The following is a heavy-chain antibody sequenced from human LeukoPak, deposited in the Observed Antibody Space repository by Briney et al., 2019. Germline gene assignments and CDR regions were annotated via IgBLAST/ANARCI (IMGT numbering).Heavy chain of an antibody. CDR1: GDSGSGSDW. D-gene: IGHD3-10*01. CDR2: IHQFGSP. CDR3: AASPRSGAYYMDV. Sequence: SETLSLTCTVSGDSGSGSDWWSWVRQPPGKGLEWIGEIHQFGSPNYNPSLKSRVTLLVDKSSNQFSLKLSSVTAADTAVYYCAASPRSGAYYMDVWGKGTTVTVSS. J-gene: IGHJ6*03. V-gene: IGHV4-4*02.